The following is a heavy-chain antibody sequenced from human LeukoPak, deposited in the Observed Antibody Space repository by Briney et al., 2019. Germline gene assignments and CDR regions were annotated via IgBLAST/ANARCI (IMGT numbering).Heavy chain of an antibody. J-gene: IGHJ4*02. CDR3: ARLASVGYYGSGSHDY. D-gene: IGHD3-10*01. Sequence: ASVKVSCKASGYTFTSYGISWVRQAPGQGLEWMGWIIAYNGNTNYAQELQGRVTMTTDTSTTTAYMELRSLRSDDTAVYYCARLASVGYYGSGSHDYWGQGTLVTVCS. CDR1: GYTFTSYG. CDR2: IIAYNGNT. V-gene: IGHV1-18*01.